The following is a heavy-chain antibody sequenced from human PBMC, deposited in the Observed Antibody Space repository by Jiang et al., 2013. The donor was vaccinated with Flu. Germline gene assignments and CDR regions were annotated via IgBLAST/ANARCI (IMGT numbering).Heavy chain of an antibody. Sequence: RSLRLSCAASGFTFSSYAMHWVRQAPGKGLEWVAVISYDGSNKYYADSVKGRFTVSRDNSKNTLYLQMNSLRAEDTAVYYCARVHSGYDLWGQGTLVTVSS. CDR1: GFTFSSYA. D-gene: IGHD5-12*01. V-gene: IGHV3-30-3*01. CDR2: ISYDGSNK. J-gene: IGHJ4*02. CDR3: ARVHSGYDL.